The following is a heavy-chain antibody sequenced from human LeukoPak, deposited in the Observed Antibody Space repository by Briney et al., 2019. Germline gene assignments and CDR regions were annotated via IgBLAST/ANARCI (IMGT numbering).Heavy chain of an antibody. V-gene: IGHV3-73*01. Sequence: GGSLRLSCAASGFTFSGSAMHWVRQASGKGLEWVGRIRSKANSYATAYGAWVKGSFTIAREEAKNTAYLQMNSLKTEDTAVYYCTRQWFDPWGQGTLVTVSS. CDR1: GFTFSGSA. J-gene: IGHJ5*02. CDR2: IRSKANSYAT. CDR3: TRQWFDP.